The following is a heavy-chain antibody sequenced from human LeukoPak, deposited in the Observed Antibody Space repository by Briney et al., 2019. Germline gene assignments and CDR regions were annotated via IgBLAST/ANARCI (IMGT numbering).Heavy chain of an antibody. CDR3: ARDYYGSGSYRDAFDI. V-gene: IGHV1-18*01. CDR2: ISAYNGNT. CDR1: GYTFTSYG. D-gene: IGHD3-10*01. J-gene: IGHJ3*02. Sequence: GASVKVSCKASGYTFTSYGISWVRQAPGQGLEWMGWISAYNGNTNYAQKLQGRVTMTTDTPTSTAYMELRSLRSDDTAVYYCARDYYGSGSYRDAFDIWGQGTMVTVSS.